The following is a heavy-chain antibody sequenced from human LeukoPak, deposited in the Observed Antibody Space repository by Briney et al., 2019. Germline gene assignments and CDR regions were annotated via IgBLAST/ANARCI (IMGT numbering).Heavy chain of an antibody. D-gene: IGHD4-17*01. CDR1: GFTFTDYW. CDR3: VRDPYNGYYGDDYYYYMDV. V-gene: IGHV3-21*01. CDR2: ITRDSIYT. Sequence: GGSLRLSCTTSGFTFTDYWMNWFRQTPGKGLEWVSSITRDSIYTFYADSVKGRFTISRDDAKNSLSLQMNSLRAEDTAVYYCVRDPYNGYYGDDYYYYMDVWGKGTTVTISS. J-gene: IGHJ6*03.